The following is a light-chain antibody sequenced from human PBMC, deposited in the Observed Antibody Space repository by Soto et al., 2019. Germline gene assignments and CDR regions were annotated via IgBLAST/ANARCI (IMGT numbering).Light chain of an antibody. CDR2: DDN. V-gene: IGLV1-51*01. J-gene: IGLJ1*01. CDR1: SSRIGGNS. CDR3: GSWDSSLSAYV. Sequence: QSVLTQPPSVAASPGQNVTISCSGSSSRIGGNSVSWYQQLPGTAPKLLIYDDNKRPSGIPDRFSGSKSGTSATLGITGFQTGDEADYYCGSWDSSLSAYVFGTGTKVTVL.